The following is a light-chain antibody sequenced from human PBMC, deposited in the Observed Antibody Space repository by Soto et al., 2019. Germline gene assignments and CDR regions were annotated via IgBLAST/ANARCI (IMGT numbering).Light chain of an antibody. CDR1: RSDVGRYKY. CDR3: SSYTGSYTYV. J-gene: IGLJ1*01. Sequence: QSALTQPPSASGSPGQSVTISCTGTRSDVGRYKYVSWYQQEPGKAPKLMIYEVTKRPSGVPDRFSGSKSGNTASLTVSGLQAEDEADYYCSSYTGSYTYVFGTGTKLTVL. V-gene: IGLV2-8*01. CDR2: EVT.